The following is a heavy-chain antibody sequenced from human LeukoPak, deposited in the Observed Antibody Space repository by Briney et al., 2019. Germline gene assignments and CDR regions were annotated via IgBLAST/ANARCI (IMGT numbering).Heavy chain of an antibody. CDR3: AKEIGPMITFRMDV. CDR2: ITGSAGSA. D-gene: IGHD3-16*01. Sequence: GGSLRVSCAASGFTFSSYAMNWVRLAPGKGLEWVSAITGSAGSANYADSVKGRFTISRDNSKNTLYLQMNSLRVEDTAVYYCAKEIGPMITFRMDVWSQGTTVIVSS. V-gene: IGHV3-23*01. CDR1: GFTFSSYA. J-gene: IGHJ6*02.